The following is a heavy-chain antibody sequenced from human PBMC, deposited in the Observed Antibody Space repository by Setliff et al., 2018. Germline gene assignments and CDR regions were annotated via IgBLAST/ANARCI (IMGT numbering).Heavy chain of an antibody. CDR1: GFSLSNYW. J-gene: IGHJ5*02. Sequence: GGSLRLSCAASGFSLSNYWMSWVRQAPGKGLEWVADIKQDGSNTYYGDSVKGRFTISRDNAKNSLYLQMNSLRGEDTAVYYCARDNVILDDSRGIFYPWFDPWGQGTRVTVSS. CDR2: IKQDGSNT. CDR3: ARDNVILDDSRGIFYPWFDP. V-gene: IGHV3-7*03. D-gene: IGHD4-4*01.